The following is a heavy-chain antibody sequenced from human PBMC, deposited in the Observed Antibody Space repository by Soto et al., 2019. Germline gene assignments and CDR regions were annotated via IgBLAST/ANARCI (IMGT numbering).Heavy chain of an antibody. V-gene: IGHV1-69*13. CDR1: GGTFSSYA. CDR2: IIPIFGTA. J-gene: IGHJ4*02. Sequence: ASVKVSCKASGGTFSSYAISWVRQAPGQGLEWMGGIIPIFGTANYAQKFQGRVTITADESTSTAYMELSSLRSEDTAVYYCAREDRTTVTTYYFDYWGQGTLVTVSS. CDR3: AREDRTTVTTYYFDY. D-gene: IGHD4-17*01.